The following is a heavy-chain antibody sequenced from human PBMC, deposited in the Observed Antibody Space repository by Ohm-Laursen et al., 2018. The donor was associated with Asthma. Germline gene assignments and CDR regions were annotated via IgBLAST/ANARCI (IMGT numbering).Heavy chain of an antibody. CDR1: GFTFRTYA. J-gene: IGHJ4*02. Sequence: SLRLSCAASGFTFRTYAIHWVRQAPGKGLEWVATISDDGGYRFYADSVKGRFTISRDNSQNTVFLQMNSLRTEDTSVYSCARSLGGFNPGYFDYWGQGTLVTVSS. D-gene: IGHD5-24*01. V-gene: IGHV3-30-3*01. CDR3: ARSLGGFNPGYFDY. CDR2: ISDDGGYR.